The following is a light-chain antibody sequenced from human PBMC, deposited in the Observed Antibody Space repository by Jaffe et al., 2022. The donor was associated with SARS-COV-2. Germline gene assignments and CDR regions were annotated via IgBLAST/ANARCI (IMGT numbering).Light chain of an antibody. V-gene: IGLV1-44*01. CDR3: AAWDDSLNGWV. CDR1: SSNIGSNA. J-gene: IGLJ3*02. CDR2: HNN. Sequence: QSVLTQPPSASGAPGQRVAISCSGSSSNIGSNAVNWYQQLPGTAPRLLIDHNNQRPSGVPDRFSGSKSGTSASLAISGLQSEDEAHYYCAAWDDSLNGWVFGGGTKLTVL.